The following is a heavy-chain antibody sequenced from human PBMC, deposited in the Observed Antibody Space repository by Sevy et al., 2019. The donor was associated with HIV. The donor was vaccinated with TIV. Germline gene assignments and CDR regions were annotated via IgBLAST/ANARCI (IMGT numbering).Heavy chain of an antibody. V-gene: IGHV3-30*04. CDR3: ARDRDYYVSRGYYSYYYYYGMDV. J-gene: IGHJ6*02. Sequence: GGSLRLSCAASGFTFSSYAMHWVRQAPGKGLEWVAVISYDGSNKYYADSVKGRFTISRDNSKNTLYLQMNSLRAEDTAVYYCARDRDYYVSRGYYSYYYYYGMDVWGQGTTVTVSS. CDR1: GFTFSSYA. D-gene: IGHD3-22*01. CDR2: ISYDGSNK.